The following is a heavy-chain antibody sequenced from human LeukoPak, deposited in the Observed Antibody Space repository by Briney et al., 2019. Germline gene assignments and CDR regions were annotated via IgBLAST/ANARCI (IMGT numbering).Heavy chain of an antibody. Sequence: SETLSLTCTVSGGSISSYSWSWIRQPPGKGLEWIGYIYYSGSTNYNPSLKSRVTISVDTSKNQFSLKLSSVTAADTAVYYCARDRVTMGFDYWGQGTLVTVSS. D-gene: IGHD3-10*01. CDR1: GGSISSYS. CDR3: ARDRVTMGFDY. V-gene: IGHV4-59*01. CDR2: IYYSGST. J-gene: IGHJ4*02.